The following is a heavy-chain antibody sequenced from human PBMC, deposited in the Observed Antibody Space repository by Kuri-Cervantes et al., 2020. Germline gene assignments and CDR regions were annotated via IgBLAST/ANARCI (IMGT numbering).Heavy chain of an antibody. CDR3: ARLDRYSSSWYHYYYGMDV. D-gene: IGHD6-13*01. J-gene: IGHJ6*02. CDR1: GYTFTSYA. Sequence: ASVKVSCKASGYTFTSYAMHWVRQAPGQRLEWMGWINAGNGNTKYSQKFQGRVTITRDTSASTAYMELISLKSEDTAVYCCARLDRYSSSWYHYYYGMDVWGQGTTVTVSS. V-gene: IGHV1-3*01. CDR2: INAGNGNT.